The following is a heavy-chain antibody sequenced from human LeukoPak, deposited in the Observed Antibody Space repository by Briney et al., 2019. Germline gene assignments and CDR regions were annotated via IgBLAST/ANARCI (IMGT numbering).Heavy chain of an antibody. CDR2: ISAYNGNT. J-gene: IGHJ6*03. D-gene: IGHD2-2*02. Sequence: ASVKVSCKASGYTFTSYGISWVRQAPGQGLEWMGWISAYNGNTNYAQKLQGRVTMTTDTSTSTAYMELRSLRSEDTAVYYCARALRGIVVVPATIRDTDYYYYYMDVWGKGTTVTVSS. CDR1: GYTFTSYG. CDR3: ARALRGIVVVPATIRDTDYYYYYMDV. V-gene: IGHV1-18*01.